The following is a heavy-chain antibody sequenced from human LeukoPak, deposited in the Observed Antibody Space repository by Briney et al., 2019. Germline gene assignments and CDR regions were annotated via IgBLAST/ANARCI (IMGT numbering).Heavy chain of an antibody. CDR1: GFSLSTSGVG. D-gene: IGHD1-14*01. Sequence: SGPTVGKPTQTLTLTCTFSGFSLSTSGVGVGWIRQPPGKALGWLALIYWDDDKRYSPSLKSRLTITRDTSKNQVVLSMTNMDPVDTATYYCAHTLRLLIRPEPAALTGTSNWCDPWGQGPLDSVSS. CDR3: AHTLRLLIRPEPAALTGTSNWCDP. V-gene: IGHV2-5*02. CDR2: IYWDDDK. J-gene: IGHJ5*02.